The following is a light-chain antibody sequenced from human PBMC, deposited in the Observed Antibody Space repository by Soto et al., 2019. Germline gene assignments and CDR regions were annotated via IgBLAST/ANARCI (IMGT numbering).Light chain of an antibody. J-gene: IGKJ3*01. CDR3: MQALQTPFT. CDR2: LGS. Sequence: DIVMTQSPLSLPVTPGEPASISCRSSQSLLHNNGYNYLHWYLQKPGQSPQLLIYLGSNRASGVXDXXSGSGSGTDFTLKISRVEAEDVGVYYCMQALQTPFTFGPGTKVDIK. CDR1: QSLLHNNGYNY. V-gene: IGKV2-28*01.